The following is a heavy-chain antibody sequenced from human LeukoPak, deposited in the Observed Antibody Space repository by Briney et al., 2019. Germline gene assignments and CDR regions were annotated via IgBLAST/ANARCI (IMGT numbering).Heavy chain of an antibody. J-gene: IGHJ3*02. CDR3: ASGVGEFFPDAFNI. CDR2: INHRGGT. CDR1: GGSFSDYS. D-gene: IGHD3-10*01. V-gene: IGHV4-34*01. Sequence: SETLSLTCAVFGGSFSDYSWTWIRQTPGKGLEWIGEINHRGGTNYNPSLKSRLTISVDTSKNLFSLNLTSVTAADTAVYYCASGVGEFFPDAFNIWGQGTMVGVFS.